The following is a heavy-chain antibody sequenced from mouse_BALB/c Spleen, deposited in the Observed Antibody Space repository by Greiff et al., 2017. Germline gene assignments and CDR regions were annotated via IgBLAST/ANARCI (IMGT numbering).Heavy chain of an antibody. CDR2: ISTYYGDA. J-gene: IGHJ4*01. V-gene: IGHV1S137*01. Sequence: QVQLQQSGAELVRPGVSVKISCKGSGYTFTDYAMHWVKQSHAKSLEWIGVISTYYGDASYNQKFKGKATMTVDKSSSTAYMELARLTSEDSAIYYCASGYDYLYAMDYWGQGTSVTVSS. CDR3: ASGYDYLYAMDY. CDR1: GYTFTDYA. D-gene: IGHD2-4*01.